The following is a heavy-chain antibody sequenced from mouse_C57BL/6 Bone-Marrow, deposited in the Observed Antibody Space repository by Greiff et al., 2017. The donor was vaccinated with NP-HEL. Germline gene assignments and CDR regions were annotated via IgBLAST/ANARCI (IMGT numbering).Heavy chain of an antibody. CDR3: ARHYGSSYRWYFDV. D-gene: IGHD1-1*01. CDR2: ISNGGGST. CDR1: GFTFSDYY. J-gene: IGHJ1*03. V-gene: IGHV5-12*01. Sequence: EVMLVESGGGLVQPGGSLKLSCAASGFTFSDYYMYWVRQTPEKRLEWVAYISNGGGSTYYPDTVKGRFTISRDHAKNTLYLQMSRLKSEDTAMYYCARHYGSSYRWYFDVWGTGTTVTVSS.